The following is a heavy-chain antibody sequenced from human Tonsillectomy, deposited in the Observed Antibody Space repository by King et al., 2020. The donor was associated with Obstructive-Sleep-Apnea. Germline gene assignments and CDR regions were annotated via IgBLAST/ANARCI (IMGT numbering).Heavy chain of an antibody. J-gene: IGHJ4*02. D-gene: IGHD3-9*01. Sequence: VQLVESGGLLVQPGGSLRLSCAASGFNFSVFDMNWVRQTPGRGLEWISYISTSGATIYYTDSVKGRFTVSRDNAKNSLYLQMNSLRPEDAALYYCARGTSYDILCGYYFEYWGQGTLVTVSP. V-gene: IGHV3-48*01. CDR3: ARGTSYDILCGYYFEY. CDR2: ISTSGATI. CDR1: GFNFSVFD.